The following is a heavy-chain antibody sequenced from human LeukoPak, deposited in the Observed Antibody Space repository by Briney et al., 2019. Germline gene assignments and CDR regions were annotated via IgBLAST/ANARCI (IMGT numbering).Heavy chain of an antibody. V-gene: IGHV3-23*01. D-gene: IGHD3-3*01. CDR2: ISGNGGST. Sequence: GGSLRLSCAASRFTLRTVAMRSVGQAPGKGLQWVSSISGNGGSTYFADSVKGRFTISRENSKSTLYLQMNSLRADDTAVYYWTKGVQNYDFWGFDYWGQGTVVTVSS. J-gene: IGHJ4*02. CDR1: RFTLRTVA. CDR3: TKGVQNYDFWGFDY.